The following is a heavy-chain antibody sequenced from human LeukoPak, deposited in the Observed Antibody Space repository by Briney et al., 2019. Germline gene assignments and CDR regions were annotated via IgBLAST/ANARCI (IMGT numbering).Heavy chain of an antibody. V-gene: IGHV3-66*01. CDR3: ARDRQTKGPNYTARYYYYGMDV. D-gene: IGHD3-3*01. Sequence: GGSLRLSCAASGFTVSSNYISWVRQAPGKGLEWVSVIHSGGSTYYADSVKGRFTISRDNSKNTLYLQMNSLRAEDTAVYYRARDRQTKGPNYTARYYYYGMDVWGQGTTVTVSS. J-gene: IGHJ6*02. CDR1: GFTVSSNY. CDR2: IHSGGST.